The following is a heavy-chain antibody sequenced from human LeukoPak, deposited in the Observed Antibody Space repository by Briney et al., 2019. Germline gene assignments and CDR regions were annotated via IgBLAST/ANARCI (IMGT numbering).Heavy chain of an antibody. D-gene: IGHD2-15*01. CDR3: AREGLGYCSGGSCYPNWFDP. CDR1: GGSISSDSYY. Sequence: SETLSLTCTVSGGSISSDSYYWTWIRQPAGKGLEWIGRVYTNGSTNYNPSLKSRVTISIDTSKNHFSLKLSSVTAADTAVYYCAREGLGYCSGGSCYPNWFDPWGRGTLVIVSS. CDR2: VYTNGST. V-gene: IGHV4-61*02. J-gene: IGHJ5*02.